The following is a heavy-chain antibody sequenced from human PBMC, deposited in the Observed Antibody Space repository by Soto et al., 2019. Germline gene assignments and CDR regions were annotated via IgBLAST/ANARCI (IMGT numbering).Heavy chain of an antibody. V-gene: IGHV4-31*03. CDR2: IYYSGST. CDR3: ARGGEAGSLSY. D-gene: IGHD3-10*01. J-gene: IGHJ4*02. Sequence: PSETLSLTCTVSGGSISSGGYYWSWIRQYPGKGLEWIGYIYYSGSTYYNPSLKSRVTISVDTSKNQFSLKLSSVTAADTAVYYCARGGEAGSLSYWGQGTLVTVSS. CDR1: GGSISSGGYY.